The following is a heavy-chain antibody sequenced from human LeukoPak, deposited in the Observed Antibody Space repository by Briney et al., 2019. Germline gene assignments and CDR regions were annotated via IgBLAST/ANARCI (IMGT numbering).Heavy chain of an antibody. Sequence: ASVKVSCKASGYTFTSYDINWVRQATGQGLEWMGWMNPNSGNTGYAQKFQGRVTITRNTSISTAYMELSSLRSEDTAVYYCARVSSSWYWSIYWFDPWGQGTLVTVSS. D-gene: IGHD6-13*01. J-gene: IGHJ5*02. V-gene: IGHV1-8*03. CDR2: MNPNSGNT. CDR3: ARVSSSWYWSIYWFDP. CDR1: GYTFTSYD.